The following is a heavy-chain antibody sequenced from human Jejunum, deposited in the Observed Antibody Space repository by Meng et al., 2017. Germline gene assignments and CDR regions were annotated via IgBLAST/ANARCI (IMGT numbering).Heavy chain of an antibody. D-gene: IGHD4-17*01. CDR2: IRVSGDST. J-gene: IGHJ1*01. CDR3: AKGTVTALRPYFQH. V-gene: IGHV3-23*01. CDR1: GFTFSSYA. Sequence: GGSLRPSFASSGFTFSSYAMTWVRQAPGKGLEWDSAIRVSGDSTYYADSVKGRFTISRDNSNHTLYLQMNSRSAEATAVYYCAKGTVTALRPYFQHWGQDTLVTVSS.